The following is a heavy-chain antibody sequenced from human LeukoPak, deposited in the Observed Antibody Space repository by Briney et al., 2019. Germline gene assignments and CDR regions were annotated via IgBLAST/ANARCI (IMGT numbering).Heavy chain of an antibody. CDR2: MNPKSGNT. Sequence: RASVKVSCKASGYTFTNYDTNWVRQATGQGPEWMGWMNPKSGNTGYAQKFQGRVTMTRNTSISTAYMELSSLRSDDTAVYYCARDQDIVVVVAALRQREMGGFDPWGQGTLVTVSS. J-gene: IGHJ5*02. CDR1: GYTFTNYD. V-gene: IGHV1-8*01. D-gene: IGHD2-15*01. CDR3: ARDQDIVVVVAALRQREMGGFDP.